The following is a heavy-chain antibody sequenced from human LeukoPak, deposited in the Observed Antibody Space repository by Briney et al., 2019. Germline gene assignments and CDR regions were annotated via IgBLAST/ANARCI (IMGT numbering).Heavy chain of an antibody. V-gene: IGHV3-23*01. CDR1: GFTFNTYA. D-gene: IGHD3-10*01. J-gene: IGHJ4*02. CDR3: AKGGFATPGSF. Sequence: GGSLRLSCAASGFTFNTYAMTWVRQAPGEGLEWVSCITGGGGSTYYADSVKGRFTISRDNSKNTLYLQMDSLRAEDSAVYFCAKGGFATPGSFWGQGTLVAVSS. CDR2: ITGGGGST.